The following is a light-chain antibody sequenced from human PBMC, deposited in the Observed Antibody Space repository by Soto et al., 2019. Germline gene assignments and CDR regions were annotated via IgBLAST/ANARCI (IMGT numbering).Light chain of an antibody. J-gene: IGKJ2*01. CDR2: WAS. Sequence: DIVLTQSPGSLAVSLGETSTIKCKSSQSVLRGSNSKNLLAWHQQKPGQPPKVLIYWASSREGGVPDRFRGSGSGTDVTLTITNVQADDVAVYYCQQYFTTPQTFGPGTKVEIK. CDR3: QQYFTTPQT. CDR1: QSVLRGSNSKNL. V-gene: IGKV4-1*01.